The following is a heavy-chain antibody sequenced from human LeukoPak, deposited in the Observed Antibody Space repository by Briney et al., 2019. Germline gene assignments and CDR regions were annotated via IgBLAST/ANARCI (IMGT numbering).Heavy chain of an antibody. CDR3: AKDFLIDPL. Sequence: GGSLRLSCTASGFTFSSSGRNWVRQAPGKGLEWVSFIGTNSRTTYYGDSVKGRFTISRDNAKNSLYLQMDSLRAEDTAVYYCAKDFLIDPLWGQGTLVTVSS. D-gene: IGHD2-21*01. CDR1: GFTFSSSG. V-gene: IGHV3-48*01. CDR2: IGTNSRTT. J-gene: IGHJ4*02.